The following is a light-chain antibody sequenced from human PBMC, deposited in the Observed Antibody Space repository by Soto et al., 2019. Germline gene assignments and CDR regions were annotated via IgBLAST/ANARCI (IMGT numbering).Light chain of an antibody. CDR2: KAS. Sequence: DIQMTQSPSTLSASVVDRVTITFRASQSISTWLAWYQQKPGTAPKLLIYKASTLESGVPSRFSGSRSGTEFTLTVSSLQPDDFATYYCQQYNDSFPYTFGQGTKVDIK. CDR3: QQYNDSFPYT. V-gene: IGKV1-5*03. CDR1: QSISTW. J-gene: IGKJ2*01.